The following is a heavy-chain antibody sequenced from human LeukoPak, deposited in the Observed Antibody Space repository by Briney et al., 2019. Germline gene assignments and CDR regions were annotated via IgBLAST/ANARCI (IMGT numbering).Heavy chain of an antibody. CDR2: IASDGSST. CDR3: ARGRPHGNDY. J-gene: IGHJ4*02. D-gene: IGHD4-23*01. CDR1: GFTFSSYW. V-gene: IGHV3-74*01. Sequence: GGSLRLSCAASGFTFSSYWMNWVRQAPGKGLVGVSRIASDGSSTTYADSVKGRFSISRDNAKNTLYLQMNSLRVEDTAVYYCARGRPHGNDYWGQGTLVTVSS.